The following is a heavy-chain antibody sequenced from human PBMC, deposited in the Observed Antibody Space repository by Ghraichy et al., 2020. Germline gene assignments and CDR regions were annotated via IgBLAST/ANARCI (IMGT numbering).Heavy chain of an antibody. CDR3: ASRLGSYPGPGRPLN. CDR1: GLIVSNNY. Sequence: GGSLRLSCAASGLIVSNNYMSWVRQAPGKGLEWVSVTYTDGRTYYADSVEGRFTISRDESRNTLYLQLDSLTAEDTAVYYCASRLGSYPGPGRPLNWGQGTLVTVSS. V-gene: IGHV3-53*01. D-gene: IGHD3-16*02. CDR2: TYTDGRT. J-gene: IGHJ4*02.